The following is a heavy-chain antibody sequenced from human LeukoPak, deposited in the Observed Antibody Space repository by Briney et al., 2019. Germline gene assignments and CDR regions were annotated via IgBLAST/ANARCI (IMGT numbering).Heavy chain of an antibody. J-gene: IGHJ4*02. CDR1: GFTVSSNY. CDR3: ASGTYSSSWYAYFDY. Sequence: GGSLRLSCAASGFTVSSNYMSWVRQAPGKGLEWVSVIYSGGSTYYADSVKGRFTISRHNSKNTLCLQMNSLRAEDTAVYYCASGTYSSSWYAYFDYWGQGTLVTVSS. D-gene: IGHD6-13*01. CDR2: IYSGGST. V-gene: IGHV3-53*04.